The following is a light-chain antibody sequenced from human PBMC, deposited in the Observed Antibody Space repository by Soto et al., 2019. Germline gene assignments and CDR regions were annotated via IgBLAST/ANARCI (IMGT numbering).Light chain of an antibody. CDR1: TSNIPYQF. CDR2: DNT. V-gene: IGLV1-51*01. J-gene: IGLJ1*01. Sequence: QSALAQSPSVSAAPGQTVTISCSGGTSNIPYQFVSWYQQFPGMAPPLLIYDNTRRPSGVPDRFSATKSGPSATLDIAGLQTADEAVYYCASWDTDLDGFVFGPGTKLTVL. CDR3: ASWDTDLDGFV.